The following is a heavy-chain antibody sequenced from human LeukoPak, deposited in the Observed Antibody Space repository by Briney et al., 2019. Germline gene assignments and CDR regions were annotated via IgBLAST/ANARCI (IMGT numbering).Heavy chain of an antibody. D-gene: IGHD2-2*01. J-gene: IGHJ6*03. CDR2: IRYDGSNK. V-gene: IGHV3-30*02. Sequence: PGGSLRFSCAASGFTFSSYGMHWVRQAPGKGLEGVAFIRYDGSNKYYADSVKGRLTISRDNSKNTLYLQMNSLRAEDTAVYYCARKMGCSSTSCPYYYYYYMDVWGKGTTVTISS. CDR1: GFTFSSYG. CDR3: ARKMGCSSTSCPYYYYYYMDV.